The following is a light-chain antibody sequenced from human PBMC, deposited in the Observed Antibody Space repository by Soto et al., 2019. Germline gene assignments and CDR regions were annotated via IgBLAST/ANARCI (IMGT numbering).Light chain of an antibody. CDR3: QQYYSTPPT. J-gene: IGKJ1*01. Sequence: VRTPSPDSLAVSLGERATINCKSSQSVLYSSNNKNYLAWYQQKPGQPPKLLIYWASTRESGVPDRFSGSGSGTDFTLTISSLQAEDVAVYYCQQYYSTPPTFGQGTKVDIK. CDR2: WAS. CDR1: QSVLYSSNNKNY. V-gene: IGKV4-1*01.